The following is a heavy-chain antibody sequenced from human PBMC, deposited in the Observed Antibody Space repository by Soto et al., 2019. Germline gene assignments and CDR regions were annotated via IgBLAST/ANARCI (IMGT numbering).Heavy chain of an antibody. CDR2: IYSGGST. Sequence: EVPLVESGGGLIQPGSSLRLSCAASGFTVSTNYMSWVRQAPGKGLEGVSVIYSGGSTYYADSVKGRSTISRDNSKNTLYLQMTSLRADDTAVYYYARGVRPTTCDYWGQGTLVTVSS. D-gene: IGHD1-26*01. J-gene: IGHJ4*02. CDR3: ARGVRPTTCDY. V-gene: IGHV3-53*01. CDR1: GFTVSTNY.